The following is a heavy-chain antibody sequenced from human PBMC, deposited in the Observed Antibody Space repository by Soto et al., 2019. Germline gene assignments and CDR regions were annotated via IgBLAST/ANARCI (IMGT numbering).Heavy chain of an antibody. CDR2: ISYDGSNK. CDR1: GFTFSSYA. Sequence: GGSLKLSCAASGFTFSSYAMHWVRQAPGKGLEWVAVISYDGSNKYYADPVKGRFTISRDNSKNTLYLQMNSLRAEDTAVYYCARGLGLDAFDIWGQGTMVTVSS. CDR3: ARGLGLDAFDI. V-gene: IGHV3-30-3*01. J-gene: IGHJ3*02.